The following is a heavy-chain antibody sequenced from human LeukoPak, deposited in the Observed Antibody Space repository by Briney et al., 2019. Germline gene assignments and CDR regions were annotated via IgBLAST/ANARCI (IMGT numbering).Heavy chain of an antibody. D-gene: IGHD3-10*01. V-gene: IGHV1-46*01. CDR3: ARGRPGTWKPTWSEKYYFDY. J-gene: IGHJ4*02. CDR1: GYSFPRYY. Sequence: GGSVKVSCKACGYSFPRYYMSWVRQAPGQGRAWMGIINPSSGSTTYAQKFQGRVTMTRDMSTNTVYMELSSLRSEDTAVYYCARGRPGTWKPTWSEKYYFDYWGQGTLVTVSS. CDR2: INPSSGST.